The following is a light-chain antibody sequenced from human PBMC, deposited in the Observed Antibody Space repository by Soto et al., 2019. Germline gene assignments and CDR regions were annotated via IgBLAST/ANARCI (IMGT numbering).Light chain of an antibody. CDR1: QSVNSNY. J-gene: IGKJ1*01. CDR3: QQYDNSPQT. Sequence: EIVLTQSPGTLSLSPGERATLSCRASQSVNSNYLAWYQQKPGQGPRLLMYGASSRATGIPDRFSGSGSGTDFTLTISRLEPEDFAVYYCQQYDNSPQTFGQGTKVEIK. CDR2: GAS. V-gene: IGKV3-20*01.